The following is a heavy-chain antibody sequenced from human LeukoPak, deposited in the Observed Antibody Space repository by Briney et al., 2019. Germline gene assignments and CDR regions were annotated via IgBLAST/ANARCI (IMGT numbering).Heavy chain of an antibody. CDR1: GYTLTGLS. D-gene: IGHD6-13*01. J-gene: IGHJ4*02. CDR3: ATDLASIAAAGNSDY. V-gene: IGHV1-24*01. CDR2: FDPEDGET. Sequence: ASVKVSCKVSGYTLTGLSMHWVRQAPGKGLEWMGGFDPEDGETIYAQKFQGRVTMTEDTSTDTAYMELSSLRSEDTAVYYCATDLASIAAAGNSDYWGQGTLVTVSS.